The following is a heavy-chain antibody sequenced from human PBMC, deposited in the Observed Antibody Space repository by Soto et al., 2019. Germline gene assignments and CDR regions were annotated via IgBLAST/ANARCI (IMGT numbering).Heavy chain of an antibody. Sequence: PGESLKISCKGSGYSFTSYWISWVRQMPGKGLEWMGRIDPSDSYTNYSPSFQGHVTISADKSISTAYLQWSSLKASDTAMYYCARRRWGYSSSWYRSDYFDYWGQGTLVTVSS. CDR3: ARRRWGYSSSWYRSDYFDY. J-gene: IGHJ4*02. D-gene: IGHD6-13*01. CDR2: IDPSDSYT. V-gene: IGHV5-10-1*01. CDR1: GYSFTSYW.